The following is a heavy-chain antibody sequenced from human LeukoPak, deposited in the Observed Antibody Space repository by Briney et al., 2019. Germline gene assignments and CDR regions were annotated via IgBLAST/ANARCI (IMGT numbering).Heavy chain of an antibody. CDR2: ISWNSGSI. D-gene: IGHD6-19*01. V-gene: IGHV3-9*01. J-gene: IGHJ4*02. Sequence: GGSLRLSCVASGFTFSDYAMHWVRQPPGKGLEWVSGISWNSGSIDYADSVKGRFTISRDNAKNSLYLQMNSLRVEDTAFYYCAKDNRRHYTSGPNPDSLHWGQGALVTVSS. CDR1: GFTFSDYA. CDR3: AKDNRRHYTSGPNPDSLH.